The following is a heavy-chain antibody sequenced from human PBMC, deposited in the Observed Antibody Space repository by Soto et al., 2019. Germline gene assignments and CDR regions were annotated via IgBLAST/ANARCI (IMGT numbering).Heavy chain of an antibody. D-gene: IGHD3-10*01. CDR2: INPESTTL. Sequence: EAQLVESGGGLVQPGGSLTLSCTDSENTVHIYWMHWIRQVPGKGRVWVSRINPESTTLTYADSVTGRFTISRDYAKNTLYLQMTGLSVEDTAIYSCTKDTFGAWDSWGQGTLVTVSS. CDR3: TKDTFGAWDS. J-gene: IGHJ4*02. CDR1: ENTVHIYW. V-gene: IGHV3-74*01.